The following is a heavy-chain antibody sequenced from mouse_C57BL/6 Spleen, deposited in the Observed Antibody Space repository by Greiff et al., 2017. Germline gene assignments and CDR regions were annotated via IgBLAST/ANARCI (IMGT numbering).Heavy chain of an antibody. V-gene: IGHV1-82*01. J-gene: IGHJ4*01. CDR3: AREDTTVVAPYYAMDY. CDR1: GYAFSSSW. Sequence: QVQLQQSGPELVKPGASVKISCKASGYAFSSSWMNWVKQRPGKGLEWIGRIYPGDGDTNYNGKFKGKATLTADKSSSTAYMQLSSLTSEDSAVYFCAREDTTVVAPYYAMDYWGQGTSVTVSS. CDR2: IYPGDGDT. D-gene: IGHD1-1*01.